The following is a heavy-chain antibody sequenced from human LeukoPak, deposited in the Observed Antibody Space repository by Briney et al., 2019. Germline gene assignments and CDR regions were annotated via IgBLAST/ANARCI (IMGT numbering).Heavy chain of an antibody. D-gene: IGHD3-22*01. V-gene: IGHV3-53*01. CDR3: ARIALVVANDAFDI. CDR2: IYSGGST. CDR1: GGSFSGYY. J-gene: IGHJ3*02. Sequence: ETLSLTCAVYGGSFSGYYWSWVRQAPGKGLEWVSVIYSGGSTYYADSVKGRFTISRDNSKNTLYLQMNSLRAEDTAVYYCARIALVVANDAFDIWGQGTMVTVSS.